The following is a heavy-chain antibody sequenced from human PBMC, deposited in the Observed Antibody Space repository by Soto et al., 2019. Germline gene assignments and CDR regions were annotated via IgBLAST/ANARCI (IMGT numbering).Heavy chain of an antibody. J-gene: IGHJ5*02. Sequence: PGGSLRLSCAASGFAFSSYSMNWVRQAPGKGLEWVSYISSSSTIYYAGSVKGRFTISRDNAKNSLYLQMNSLRDEDTAVYYCARDFNWFDPWGQGTLVTVSS. CDR3: ARDFNWFDP. CDR1: GFAFSSYS. V-gene: IGHV3-48*02. CDR2: ISSSSTI.